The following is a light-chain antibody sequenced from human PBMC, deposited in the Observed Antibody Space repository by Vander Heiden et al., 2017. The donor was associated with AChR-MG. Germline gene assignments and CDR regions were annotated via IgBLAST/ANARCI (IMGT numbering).Light chain of an antibody. CDR1: QSISSW. J-gene: IGKJ5*01. V-gene: IGKV1-5*03. CDR3: QQDSSFPVT. CDR2: KAS. Sequence: DTPLTPSPSTLPASVGDRVTITCRASQSISSWLSWYQQKPGKAPKMLIDKASSLESGVPSRFGGSGSGTEFTLTISSLQPEDFATYYCQQDSSFPVTFGQGTRLDIK.